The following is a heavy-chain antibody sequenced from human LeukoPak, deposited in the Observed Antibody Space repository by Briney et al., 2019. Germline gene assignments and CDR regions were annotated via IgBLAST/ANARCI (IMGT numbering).Heavy chain of an antibody. CDR1: GYTFTGYY. CDR2: ISAYNGNT. D-gene: IGHD6-19*01. V-gene: IGHV1-18*04. J-gene: IGHJ4*02. CDR3: ARKQWLEPPDY. Sequence: ASVKVSCKASGYTFTGYYMHWVRQAPGQGLEWMGWISAYNGNTNYAQKLQGRVTMTTDTSTSTAYMELRSLRSDDTAVYYCARKQWLEPPDYWGQGTLVTVSS.